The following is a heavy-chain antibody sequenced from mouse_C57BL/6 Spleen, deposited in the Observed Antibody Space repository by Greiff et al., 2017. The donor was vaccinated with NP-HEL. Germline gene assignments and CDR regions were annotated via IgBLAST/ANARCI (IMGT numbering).Heavy chain of an antibody. CDR3: ARGGLRLAWFAY. V-gene: IGHV1-53*01. J-gene: IGHJ3*01. CDR1: GYTFTSYW. CDR2: INPSNGGT. D-gene: IGHD2-4*01. Sequence: QVQLQQPGPELVKPGASVKLSCKASGYTFTSYWMHWVKQRPGQGLEWIGNINPSNGGTNYNEKFKSKATLTVDKSSSAAYMQLSSLTSEDSAVYYCARGGLRLAWFAYWGQGTLVTVSA.